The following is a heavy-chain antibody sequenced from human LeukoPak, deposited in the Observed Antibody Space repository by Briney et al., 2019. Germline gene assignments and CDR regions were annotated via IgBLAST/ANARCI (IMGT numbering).Heavy chain of an antibody. Sequence: GASVKVSCKASGKTLSELSMHWVRQAPGKGLEWMGGFDPENGETIYAQKFQGRVTLTEDRSTDTTYMEMSSLRSEDTAVHYCAKGGSNPGRHNSAWGSMDVWGQGTTVTVSS. J-gene: IGHJ6*02. CDR2: FDPENGET. CDR3: AKGGSNPGRHNSAWGSMDV. D-gene: IGHD3-16*01. V-gene: IGHV1-24*01. CDR1: GKTLSELS.